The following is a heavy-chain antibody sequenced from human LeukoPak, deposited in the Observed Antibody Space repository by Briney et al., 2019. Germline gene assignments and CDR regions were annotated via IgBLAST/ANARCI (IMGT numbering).Heavy chain of an antibody. CDR3: ARTRWVRENWFDP. V-gene: IGHV3-21*01. Sequence: GRSMRLSCAASAFTFGSYSMNWDRHAQEDGLEWDSSIISSIRYISYADSVKGRFTLSRDNATNSLYLQMNSLRAEDTAVYYCARTRWVRENWFDPWGQGTLVTVPS. D-gene: IGHD3-10*01. J-gene: IGHJ5*02. CDR1: AFTFGSYS. CDR2: IISSIRYI.